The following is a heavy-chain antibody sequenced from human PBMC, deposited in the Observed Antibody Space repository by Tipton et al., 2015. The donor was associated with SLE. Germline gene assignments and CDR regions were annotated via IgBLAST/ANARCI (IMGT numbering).Heavy chain of an antibody. D-gene: IGHD2-15*01. J-gene: IGHJ6*03. CDR3: AREGPSWYYYYYMDV. Sequence: SLRLSCAASGFTVSNNYISWVRQAPGKGLEWVSLVYSAGSSSYADSVKGRFTISRDNSKNTFYLQMNSLRAEDTAVYFCAREGPSWYYYYYMDVWGKGTTVTVSS. CDR1: GFTVSNNY. V-gene: IGHV3-66*01. CDR2: VYSAGSS.